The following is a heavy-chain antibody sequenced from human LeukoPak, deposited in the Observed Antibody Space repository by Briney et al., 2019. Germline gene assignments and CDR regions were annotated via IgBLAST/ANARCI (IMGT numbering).Heavy chain of an antibody. V-gene: IGHV3-30*04. CDR3: ARDRGMTTNSFDY. CDR1: GFTFSSFA. CDR2: ISYDGSKK. D-gene: IGHD4-11*01. Sequence: GRSLRLSCAASGFTFSSFAMHWVRQAPGKGLEWVTLISYDGSKKYYADSVKGRFTISRDNSKDTLFLQMNSLRSEDTAVYYYARDRGMTTNSFDYWGQGTLVTVSS. J-gene: IGHJ4*02.